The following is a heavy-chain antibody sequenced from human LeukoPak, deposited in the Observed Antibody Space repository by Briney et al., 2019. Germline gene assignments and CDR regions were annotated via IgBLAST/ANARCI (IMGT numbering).Heavy chain of an antibody. CDR2: ISSSSSYI. D-gene: IGHD3-3*01. V-gene: IGHV3-21*01. CDR3: ARGQHYDFWSGQREYYYYYMDV. Sequence: GGSLRLSCAASGFTFSSYSMNWVRQAPGKGLEWVSSISSSSSYIYYADSVKGRFTISRDNAKNSLYLQMNSLRAEDTAVYYCARGQHYDFWSGQREYYYYYMDVWGKGTTVTVSS. J-gene: IGHJ6*03. CDR1: GFTFSSYS.